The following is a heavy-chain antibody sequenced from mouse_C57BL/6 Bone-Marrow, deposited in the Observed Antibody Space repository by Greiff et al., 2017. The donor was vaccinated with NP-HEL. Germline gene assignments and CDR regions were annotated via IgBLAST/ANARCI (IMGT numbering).Heavy chain of an antibody. D-gene: IGHD1-1*01. CDR3: AKKGGYGSSWDYYAMDY. V-gene: IGHV2-5*01. CDR1: GFSLTSYG. CDR2: IWRGGST. J-gene: IGHJ4*01. Sequence: VKVVESGPGLVQPSQSLSITCTVSGFSLTSYGVHWVRQSPGKGLEWLGVIWRGGSTDYNAAFMSRLSITKDNSKSQVFFKMNSLQADDTAIYYCAKKGGYGSSWDYYAMDYWGQGTSVTVSS.